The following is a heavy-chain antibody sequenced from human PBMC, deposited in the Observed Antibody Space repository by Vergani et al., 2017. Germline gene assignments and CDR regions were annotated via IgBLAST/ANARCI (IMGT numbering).Heavy chain of an antibody. D-gene: IGHD6-19*01. CDR2: IDYSGST. CDR3: ARHSTVEWLVKLGWIDP. CDR1: GASIRSSNYY. J-gene: IGHJ5*02. Sequence: QLQLQESGPGLVKPSATLSLTCSVSGASIRSSNYYWGWIRQPPGKGLEWIASIDYSGSTYYNPFLKSRVTISVDSSKNRFSMKLSSLTAADTAVYFFARHSTVEWLVKLGWIDPWGQGILVTVSS. V-gene: IGHV4-39*01.